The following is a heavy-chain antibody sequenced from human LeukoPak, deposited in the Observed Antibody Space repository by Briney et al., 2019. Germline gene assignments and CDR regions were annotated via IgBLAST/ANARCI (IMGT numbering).Heavy chain of an antibody. CDR2: FDPEDGET. Sequence: ASVKVSCKVSGYTLTELSMHWVRQAPGKGLEWMGGFDPEDGETIYAQKFQGRVTMTEDTSTDTAYMELSSLRSEDTAVYYCATVKVIMITFGGVIVSEYYFDYWGQGTLATVSS. J-gene: IGHJ4*02. V-gene: IGHV1-24*01. CDR1: GYTLTELS. D-gene: IGHD3-16*02. CDR3: ATVKVIMITFGGVIVSEYYFDY.